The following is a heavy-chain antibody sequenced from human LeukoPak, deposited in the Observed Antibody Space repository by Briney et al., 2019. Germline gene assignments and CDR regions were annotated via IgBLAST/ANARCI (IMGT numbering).Heavy chain of an antibody. CDR3: ARDKRIVVVPAAIPDNWFDP. Sequence: PGGSLRLSCAASGFTFSSYWMSWVRQAPGKGLEWVANIKKDGSEKNYVDSVKGRFTISRDNAKNSLYLQMNSLRAEDTAVYYCARDKRIVVVPAAIPDNWFDPWGQGTLVTVSS. D-gene: IGHD2-2*02. CDR2: IKKDGSEK. V-gene: IGHV3-7*01. CDR1: GFTFSSYW. J-gene: IGHJ5*02.